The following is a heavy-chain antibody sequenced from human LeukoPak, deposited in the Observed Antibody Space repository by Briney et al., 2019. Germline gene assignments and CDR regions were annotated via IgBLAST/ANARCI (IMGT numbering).Heavy chain of an antibody. J-gene: IGHJ4*02. CDR3: ARDPRGGTVDY. D-gene: IGHD2-8*02. V-gene: IGHV3-74*01. CDR1: GFTFSSYW. CDR2: NNSDGSST. Sequence: GGSLRLSCAASGFTFSSYWMHWVRQASGKGLVCVSRNNSDGSSTNYADSVKGRFIISRDNAKNTLYLQMNSLRAEDTAVYYCARDPRGGTVDYWGQGTLVTVSS.